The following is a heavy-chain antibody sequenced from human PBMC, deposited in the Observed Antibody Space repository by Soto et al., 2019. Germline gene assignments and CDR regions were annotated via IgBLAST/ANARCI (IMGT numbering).Heavy chain of an antibody. CDR2: ISYDGRNK. V-gene: IGHV3-30*18. J-gene: IGHJ3*02. CDR3: AKDRSSSSFDI. CDR1: GFTFSSYG. Sequence: QVQLVESGGGVVQPGRSLRLSCAASGFTFSSYGMHWVRQAPGKGLEWVAVISYDGRNKYYADSVKGRFTISRDKSQNTLYLQMTSLRAEDTAVYYCAKDRSSSSFDIWGQGTMVTVSS. D-gene: IGHD6-6*01.